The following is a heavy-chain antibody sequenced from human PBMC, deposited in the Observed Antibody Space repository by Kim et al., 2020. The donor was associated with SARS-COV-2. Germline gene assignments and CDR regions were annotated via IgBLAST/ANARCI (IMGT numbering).Heavy chain of an antibody. Sequence: SETLSLTCAVYGGSFSGYYWSWIRQPPGKGLEWIGEINHSGSTNYNPSLKSRVTISVDTSKNQFSLKLSSVTAADTAVYYCARASLSSYSGIDYWGQGTLVTVSS. CDR3: ARASLSSYSGIDY. V-gene: IGHV4-34*01. CDR1: GGSFSGYY. CDR2: INHSGST. D-gene: IGHD6-13*01. J-gene: IGHJ4*02.